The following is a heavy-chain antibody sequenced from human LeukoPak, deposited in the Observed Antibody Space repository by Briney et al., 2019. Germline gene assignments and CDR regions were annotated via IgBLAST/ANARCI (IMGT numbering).Heavy chain of an antibody. D-gene: IGHD3-3*01. J-gene: IGHJ4*02. CDR2: IWYDGSNK. V-gene: IGHV3-33*01. CDR3: VSDLRFLEWLSTGYFDY. CDR1: GFTFSSYG. Sequence: PGRSLRLSCAASGFTFSSYGMHWVRQAPGKGLEWVAVIWYDGSNKYYADSVKGRFTISRDNSKNTLYLQMNSLRAEDTAVYYCVSDLRFLEWLSTGYFDYWGQGTLVTVSS.